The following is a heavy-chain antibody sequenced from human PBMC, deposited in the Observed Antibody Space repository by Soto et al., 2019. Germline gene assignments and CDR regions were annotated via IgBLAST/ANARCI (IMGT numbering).Heavy chain of an antibody. V-gene: IGHV4-31*03. CDR3: AREDCSSTSCGNAFDI. J-gene: IGHJ3*02. CDR1: GGSISSGGYY. CDR2: IYYSGST. D-gene: IGHD2-2*01. Sequence: SETLSLTCTVSGGSISSGGYYWSWIRQHPGKGLEWIGYIYYSGSTYYNPSLKSRVTISVDTSKNQFSLKLSSVTAADTAVYYCAREDCSSTSCGNAFDIWGHGTMVTCSS.